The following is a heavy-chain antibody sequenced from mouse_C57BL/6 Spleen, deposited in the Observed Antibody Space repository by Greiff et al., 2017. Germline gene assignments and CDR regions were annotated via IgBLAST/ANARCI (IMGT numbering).Heavy chain of an antibody. CDR3: EIDYCGSIHDAMDY. CDR1: GYTFTSYW. Sequence: QVQLQQPGAELVMPGASVKLSCKASGYTFTSYWMHWVKQRPGQGLEWIGEIDPSDSYTNYNQKFKGKSTLTVDKSSSTAYMQLSSLTSEDSAVYYGEIDYCGSIHDAMDYWGQGTSVTVSS. CDR2: IDPSDSYT. V-gene: IGHV1-69*01. D-gene: IGHD1-1*01. J-gene: IGHJ4*01.